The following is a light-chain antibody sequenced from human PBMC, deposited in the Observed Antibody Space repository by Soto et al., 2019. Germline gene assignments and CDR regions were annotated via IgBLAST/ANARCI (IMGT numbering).Light chain of an antibody. J-gene: IGLJ2*01. Sequence: LTQPHSVSESPGQTVTISCTRSSGSIASNYVQWYQQRPGSAPTTVIYEDNHRDSGVPDRFSGSIDSSSNSASLTISGLKNEDESDYYCQSYDSSNVVFGGGTKLTVL. CDR3: QSYDSSNVV. CDR1: SGSIASNY. V-gene: IGLV6-57*04. CDR2: EDN.